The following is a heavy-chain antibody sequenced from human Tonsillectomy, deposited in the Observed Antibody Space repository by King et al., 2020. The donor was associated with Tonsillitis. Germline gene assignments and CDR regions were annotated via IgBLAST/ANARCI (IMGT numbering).Heavy chain of an antibody. Sequence: VQLQESGPGLVKPSETLSLTCTVSGGSISSYYWSWIRQPPGKGLEWIGYIYYSGSTNYNPSLKSRVTISVDKSKNQFSLKLSSVTAADTAVYYCARQGRGTWYFDYWGQGTLVTVSS. CDR1: GGSISSYY. J-gene: IGHJ4*02. CDR3: ARQGRGTWYFDY. D-gene: IGHD1-14*01. CDR2: IYYSGST. V-gene: IGHV4-59*08.